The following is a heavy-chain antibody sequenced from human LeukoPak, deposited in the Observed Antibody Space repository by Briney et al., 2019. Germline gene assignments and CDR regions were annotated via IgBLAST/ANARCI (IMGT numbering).Heavy chain of an antibody. CDR2: ISYDGGKQ. V-gene: IGHV3-30*18. J-gene: IGHJ6*03. CDR3: AKDLLGGAPGGGYMDV. Sequence: GRSLSLSCAASGFTFSSHDMHSVRQAPDKGLDWEAIISYDGGKQNYADSVKGRFTISRDNSKNSLYLEMNRLRTEDTAVYYCAKDLLGGAPGGGYMDVWGKGTTVTISS. CDR1: GFTFSSHD. D-gene: IGHD1-26*01.